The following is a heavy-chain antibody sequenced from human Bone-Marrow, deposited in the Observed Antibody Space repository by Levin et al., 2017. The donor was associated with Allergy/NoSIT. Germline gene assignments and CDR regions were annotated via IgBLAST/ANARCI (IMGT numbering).Heavy chain of an antibody. V-gene: IGHV3-33*01. CDR2: IWYDGDTK. CDR3: ARGVAGTHFDY. CDR1: GFTLSTYA. Sequence: GGSLRLSCAASGFTLSTYAMHWVRQAPGKGLEWVAVIWYDGDTKFYADSVKGRFTISRDTSKNMVYLQMNSLRAQDTAVYYCARGVAGTHFDYWGQGALVTVSS. J-gene: IGHJ4*02. D-gene: IGHD3-3*01.